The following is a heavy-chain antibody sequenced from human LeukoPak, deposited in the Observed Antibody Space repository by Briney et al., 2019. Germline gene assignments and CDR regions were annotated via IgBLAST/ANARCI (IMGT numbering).Heavy chain of an antibody. D-gene: IGHD6-13*01. CDR2: SQTTKPNSCTT. J-gene: IGHJ4*02. V-gene: IGHV3-72*01. CDR1: GFAITDHH. Sequence: GGSLRLSCAASGFAITDHHMDWVRQAPGKGMEWVGRSQTTKPNSCTTEYAASVKGRFTISRDDSKNSLYLQLNSLKAEDTAVYYCARVVTTSSGWYHFDNWGQGTLVTVSS. CDR3: ARVVTTSSGWYHFDN.